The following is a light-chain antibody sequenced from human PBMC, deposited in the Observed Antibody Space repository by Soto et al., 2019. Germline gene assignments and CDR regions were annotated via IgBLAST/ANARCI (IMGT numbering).Light chain of an antibody. CDR2: EVN. J-gene: IGLJ1*01. V-gene: IGLV2-8*01. Sequence: QSVLTQPPSASGSPGQSVAISCTGTSSDVGGYNYVSWYQQHPGKAPKLMIYEVNKRPSGVPDRFSGSKSGNTASLDISGLQSVDEADYYCVTWDASLNVYVFGTGTKVIVL. CDR1: SSDVGGYNY. CDR3: VTWDASLNVYV.